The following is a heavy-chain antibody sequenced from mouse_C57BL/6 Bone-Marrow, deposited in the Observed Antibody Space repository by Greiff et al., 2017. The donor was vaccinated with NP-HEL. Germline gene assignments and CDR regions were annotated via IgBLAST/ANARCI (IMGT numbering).Heavy chain of an antibody. CDR2: IYPRSGNT. CDR3: DLSTMVTTGSYYYAMDY. D-gene: IGHD2-2*01. V-gene: IGHV1-81*01. CDR1: GYTFTSYG. J-gene: IGHJ4*01. Sequence: QVQLKQSGAELARPGASVKLSCKASGYTFTSYGISWVKQRTGQGLEWIGEIYPRSGNTYYNEKFKGKATLTADKSSSTAYMELRSLTSEDSAVYFCDLSTMVTTGSYYYAMDYWGQGTSVTVSS.